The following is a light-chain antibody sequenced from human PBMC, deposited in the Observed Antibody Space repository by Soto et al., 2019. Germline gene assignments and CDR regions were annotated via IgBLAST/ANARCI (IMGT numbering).Light chain of an antibody. CDR2: GAS. J-gene: IGKJ3*01. CDR3: QQYGSSPLT. CDR1: QSVSSSY. Sequence: EIVSTQSPGTLSLSPGERATLSCRASQSVSSSYLAWYQQKPGQAPRLLIYGASSRATGIPDRFSGSGSGTDFTLTISRLEPEDFAVYYCQQYGSSPLTFGPGTKVD. V-gene: IGKV3-20*01.